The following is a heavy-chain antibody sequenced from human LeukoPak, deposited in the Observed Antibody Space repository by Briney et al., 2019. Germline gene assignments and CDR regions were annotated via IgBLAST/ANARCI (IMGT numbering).Heavy chain of an antibody. D-gene: IGHD3-3*01. V-gene: IGHV3-21*01. J-gene: IGHJ4*02. Sequence: GGSLRLSCAASGFTFSSYSMNWVRQAPGKGLEWVSSISSSSSYIYYADSVKGRFTISRDNAKNSLYLQINSLRAEDTAVYYCARAEGYDFWSGPNDWGQGTLVTVSS. CDR1: GFTFSSYS. CDR2: ISSSSSYI. CDR3: ARAEGYDFWSGPND.